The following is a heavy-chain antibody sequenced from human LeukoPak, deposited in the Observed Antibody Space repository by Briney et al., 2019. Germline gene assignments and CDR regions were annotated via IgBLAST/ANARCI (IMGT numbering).Heavy chain of an antibody. CDR2: IFASGST. J-gene: IGHJ5*02. CDR3: ARDLVQMAQPAWFDP. Sequence: SETLSLTWTVSGGSISSGNYYWGWIRQPSGKGREWIGRIFASGSTNYNPSLKSRVSISIDTSKNQFYLKLNSVTAADTAIYYCARDLVQMAQPAWFDPWGQGTLVTVSS. CDR1: GGSISSGNYY. D-gene: IGHD5-24*01. V-gene: IGHV4-61*02.